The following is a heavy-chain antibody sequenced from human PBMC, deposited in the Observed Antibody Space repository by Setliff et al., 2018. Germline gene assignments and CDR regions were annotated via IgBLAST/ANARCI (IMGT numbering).Heavy chain of an antibody. V-gene: IGHV4-39*01. CDR3: ARTGTYRYFDL. CDR1: GGSISSGVYY. J-gene: IGHJ4*02. CDR2: IYHGGDT. Sequence: PSETLSLTCNVSGGSISSGVYYWGWIRQPPGKGLEWIGRIYHGGDTYYNSSLKSRLTISVDTSKNQFSLKRGSVTAADTAVYYCARTGTYRYFDLWGQGTLVTVSS. D-gene: IGHD1-1*01.